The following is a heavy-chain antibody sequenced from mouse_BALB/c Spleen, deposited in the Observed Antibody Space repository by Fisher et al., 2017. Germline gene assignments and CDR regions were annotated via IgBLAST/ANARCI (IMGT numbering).Heavy chain of an antibody. V-gene: IGHV1-26*01. CDR3: ARGGTGRPFMDY. D-gene: IGHD3-1*01. Sequence: KFKGKATLTVDKSSSTAYMELRSLTSEDSAVYYCARGGTGRPFMDYWGQGTSVTVSS. J-gene: IGHJ4*01.